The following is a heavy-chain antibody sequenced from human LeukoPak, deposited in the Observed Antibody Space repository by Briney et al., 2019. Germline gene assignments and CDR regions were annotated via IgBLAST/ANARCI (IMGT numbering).Heavy chain of an antibody. D-gene: IGHD2-21*02. CDR3: AKKRDHIVVVTAVDY. CDR2: IRDDGSTR. Sequence: HSGGSLRLSCAASGFTFSRYGLHWVRQAPGKGLEWMAFIRDDGSTRYYADSVKGRFTISRDNSKNTLYLQMNSLRAEDTAVYYCAKKRDHIVVVTAVDYWGQGTLVTVSS. V-gene: IGHV3-30*02. CDR1: GFTFSRYG. J-gene: IGHJ4*02.